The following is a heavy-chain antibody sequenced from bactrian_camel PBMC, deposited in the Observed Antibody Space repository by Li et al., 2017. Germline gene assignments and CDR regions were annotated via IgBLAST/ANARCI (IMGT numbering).Heavy chain of an antibody. Sequence: HVQLVESGGGSVQAGGSLKLSCTASGFTFGDSDTAWWRQAPGEVCEGVAFISPASGRRYYGDSVKGRFTISQEKGKNTVYLRMNSLKPDDSGTYICAYESGTTPDLCRRRGPGGYFGQGTQVTVS. V-gene: IGHV3S63*01. CDR1: GFTFGDSD. D-gene: IGHD7*01. CDR2: ISPASGRR. J-gene: IGHJ4*01.